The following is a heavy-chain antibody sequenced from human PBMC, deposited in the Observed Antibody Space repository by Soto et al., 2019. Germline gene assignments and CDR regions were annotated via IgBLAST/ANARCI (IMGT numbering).Heavy chain of an antibody. CDR1: GYTFTTYV. CDR2: ISAYNGNT. CDR3: ARGAIFGVVYYFDY. J-gene: IGHJ4*02. Sequence: QVQLVQSGAEVKKPGASGKVSCRAPGYTFTTYVISWVRQAPGQGLEWMGWISAYNGNTNYAQKLKGRVTMTTDTSTSTAYMELRSLRSDDTAVYYCARGAIFGVVYYFDYWGQGTLVTVSS. V-gene: IGHV1-18*01. D-gene: IGHD3-3*01.